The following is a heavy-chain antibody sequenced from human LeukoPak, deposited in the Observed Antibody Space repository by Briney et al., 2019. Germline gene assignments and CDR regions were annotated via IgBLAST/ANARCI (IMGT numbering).Heavy chain of an antibody. CDR3: ARQTQVDVLTGYFFGGFDY. CDR2: IGSSGGDI. Sequence: GGSLRLSCAASGFTFSDYGMNWVRQAPGSGLEWVSSIGSSGGDIYYAESVKGRFTISRDNPKNLLYLQMNNLRAEDTAVYFCARQTQVDVLTGYFFGGFDYWGQGSLVAVSS. J-gene: IGHJ4*02. V-gene: IGHV3-21*01. CDR1: GFTFSDYG. D-gene: IGHD3-9*01.